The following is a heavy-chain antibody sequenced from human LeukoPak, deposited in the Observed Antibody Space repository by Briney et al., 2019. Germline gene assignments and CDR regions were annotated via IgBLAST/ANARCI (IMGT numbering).Heavy chain of an antibody. Sequence: PSQTLSLTCTVSGGSISSGSFYWSWIRRPPGKGLEWIGYIYYSGSTNYNPSLKSRVTISVDTSKNQFSLKLSSVTAADAAVYYCARTVPWYYDILTGYPNAFDIWGQGTMVTVSS. D-gene: IGHD3-9*01. J-gene: IGHJ3*02. CDR3: ARTVPWYYDILTGYPNAFDI. CDR1: GGSISSGSFY. CDR2: IYYSGST. V-gene: IGHV4-61*01.